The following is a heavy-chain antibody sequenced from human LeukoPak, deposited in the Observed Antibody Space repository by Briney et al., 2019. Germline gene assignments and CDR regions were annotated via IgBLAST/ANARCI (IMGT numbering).Heavy chain of an antibody. V-gene: IGHV4-39*07. Sequence: SETLSLTYTVSGGSISSSSYYWGWIRQPPGKGLEWIGSIYYSGSTYYNPSLKSRVTISVDTSKNQFSLKLSSVTAADTAVYYCARSCDTAMSDPESDYWGQGTLVTVSS. D-gene: IGHD5-18*01. J-gene: IGHJ4*02. CDR3: ARSCDTAMSDPESDY. CDR1: GGSISSSSYY. CDR2: IYYSGST.